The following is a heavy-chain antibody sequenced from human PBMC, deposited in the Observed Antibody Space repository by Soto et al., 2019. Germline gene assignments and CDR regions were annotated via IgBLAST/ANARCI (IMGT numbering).Heavy chain of an antibody. D-gene: IGHD4-17*01. CDR3: AKDTLRQTVTTLDY. CDR1: GFTFSSYG. J-gene: IGHJ4*02. V-gene: IGHV3-30*18. Sequence: QVQLVESGGGVVQPGRSLRLSCAASGFTFSSYGMHWVRQAPGKGLEWVAVISYDGSNNYYADSVKGRFTISRDNSKNTLCLQMNSLRAEDTAVYYCAKDTLRQTVTTLDYWGQGTLVTVSS. CDR2: ISYDGSNN.